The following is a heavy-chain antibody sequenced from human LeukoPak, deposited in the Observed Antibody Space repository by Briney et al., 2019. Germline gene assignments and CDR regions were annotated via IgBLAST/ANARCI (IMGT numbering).Heavy chain of an antibody. V-gene: IGHV4-61*02. J-gene: IGHJ1*01. Sequence: SETLSLTCTVSGGSISSGSYYWSWIRQPAGKGLEWIGRIYTSGSTNYNPSLKSRVTISVDTSKNQFSLKLSSVTAADTAVYYCAREGCSGRSCYPGYFQHWGQGTLVTVSS. CDR3: AREGCSGRSCYPGYFQH. CDR2: IYTSGST. D-gene: IGHD2-15*01. CDR1: GGSISSGSYY.